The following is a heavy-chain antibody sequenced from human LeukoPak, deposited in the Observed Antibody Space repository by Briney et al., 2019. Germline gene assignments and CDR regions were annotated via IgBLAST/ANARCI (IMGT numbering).Heavy chain of an antibody. CDR3: GRVVLGYCSGGSCYSRWFDP. CDR2: IRQDGSEE. V-gene: IGHV3-7*01. J-gene: IGHJ5*02. D-gene: IGHD2-15*01. Sequence: GGSLRLSCAASGFTFSSYWMSWVRQAPRKGLEWVANIRQDGSEEYCVDSVKGRFTISRDKAKNSLYLQMNSMRAEDTAVYYCGRVVLGYCSGGSCYSRWFDPWGQGTLVTVSS. CDR1: GFTFSSYW.